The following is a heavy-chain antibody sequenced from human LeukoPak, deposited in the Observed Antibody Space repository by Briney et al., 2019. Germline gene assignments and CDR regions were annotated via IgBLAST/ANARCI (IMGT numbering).Heavy chain of an antibody. V-gene: IGHV3-21*01. CDR1: GFTFSSYS. CDR3: ARLGDYSTDNWFDP. D-gene: IGHD4-11*01. CDR2: ISSSSSYI. J-gene: IGHJ5*02. Sequence: GGSLRLSCAASGFTFSSYSMNWVRQAPGKGLEWVSSISSSSSYIYYADSVKGRFTISRDNAKNSLHLQMNSLRAEDTAVYYCARLGDYSTDNWFDPWGQGTLVTVSS.